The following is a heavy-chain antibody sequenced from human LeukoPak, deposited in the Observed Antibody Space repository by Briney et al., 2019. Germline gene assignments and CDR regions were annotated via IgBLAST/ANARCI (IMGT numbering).Heavy chain of an antibody. J-gene: IGHJ4*02. CDR3: TTSINRDGYHWAYDS. CDR1: GFTFTNAW. Sequence: GGSLRLSCAASGFTFTNAWMSWVRQAPGKGLEWVARIKSRTDDGTTDYGAPVKGRFPISRDDSKNTLYLQANSLKTEDTVFYYCTTSINRDGYHWAYDSWGAGTLVTVSS. D-gene: IGHD5-24*01. V-gene: IGHV3-15*01. CDR2: IKSRTDDGTT.